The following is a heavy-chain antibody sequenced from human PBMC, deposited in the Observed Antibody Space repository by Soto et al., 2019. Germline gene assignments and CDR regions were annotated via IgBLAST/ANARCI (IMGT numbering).Heavy chain of an antibody. CDR3: ATWHEREHAYDV. J-gene: IGHJ3*01. CDR1: GLTISGKKY. CDR2: LYDVDGS. D-gene: IGHD1-1*01. V-gene: IGHV3-53*01. Sequence: ESVGGLIQPGESLRLSCAAFGLTISGKKYVAWVRQAPGKGLEWVSALYDVDGSFYADSVKGRFTTSSDSSKTTVYLQMNDLRPDDTAVYYCATWHEREHAYDVWGQGTTVTVSS.